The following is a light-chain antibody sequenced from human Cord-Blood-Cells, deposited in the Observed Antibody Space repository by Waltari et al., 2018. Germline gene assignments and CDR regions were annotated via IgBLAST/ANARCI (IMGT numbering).Light chain of an antibody. CDR3: QQYNNWPPIT. Sequence: EIVMTQSPATLSVSPGDRATLSSRASQGVSSNLAWYQQKPGQAPRLLIYGASTRATGIPARFSGRWSGTESTLTISRLQSDDFAFYYCQQYNNWPPITFGQGTRLEIK. CDR2: GAS. CDR1: QGVSSN. V-gene: IGKV3-15*01. J-gene: IGKJ5*01.